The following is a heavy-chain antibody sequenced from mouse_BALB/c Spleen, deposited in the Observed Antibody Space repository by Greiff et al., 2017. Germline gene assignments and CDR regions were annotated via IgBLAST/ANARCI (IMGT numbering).Heavy chain of an antibody. V-gene: IGHV5-17*02. CDR1: GFTFSSFG. CDR3: ARSDYDGLFDY. CDR2: ISSGSSTI. J-gene: IGHJ2*01. Sequence: EVNVVESGGGLVQPGGSRKLSCAASGFTFSSFGMHWVRQAPEKGLEWVAYISSGSSTIYYADTVKGRFTISRDNPKNTLFLQMTSLRSEDTAMYYCARSDYDGLFDYWGQGTTLTVSS. D-gene: IGHD2-3*01.